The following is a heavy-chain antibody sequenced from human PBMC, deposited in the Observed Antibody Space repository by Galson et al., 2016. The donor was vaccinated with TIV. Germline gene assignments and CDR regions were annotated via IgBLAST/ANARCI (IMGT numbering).Heavy chain of an antibody. V-gene: IGHV3-53*01. J-gene: IGHJ4*02. D-gene: IGHD5-12*01. CDR1: GFTISTNY. Sequence: SLRLSCAASGFTISTNYMTGFRQAPGKGLEWVSVIYSGGSTSYAASVKGRFTISIDTSKNTLSLQMNSLRAADTAAYYCATSISTSGAFDSWGKGTLVTV. CDR3: ATSISTSGAFDS. CDR2: IYSGGST.